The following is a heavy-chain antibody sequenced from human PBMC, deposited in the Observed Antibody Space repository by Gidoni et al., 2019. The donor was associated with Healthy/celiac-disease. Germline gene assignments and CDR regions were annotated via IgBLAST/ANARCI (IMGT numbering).Heavy chain of an antibody. CDR1: GFNLNNYA. CDR2: SGGGGDNK. D-gene: IGHD2-15*01. Sequence: EVQLLESGGGLVQPGGSLRLSCAVFGFNLNNYAMPWVRHAPGTGLEWVSTSGGGGDNKYYADSVKGRFTISRDSSKNTLYLQMNSLRAEDTAIYYCAQVGLYCRGGSCSADRTHFDYWGQGTLVTVSS. CDR3: AQVGLYCRGGSCSADRTHFDY. V-gene: IGHV3-23*01. J-gene: IGHJ4*02.